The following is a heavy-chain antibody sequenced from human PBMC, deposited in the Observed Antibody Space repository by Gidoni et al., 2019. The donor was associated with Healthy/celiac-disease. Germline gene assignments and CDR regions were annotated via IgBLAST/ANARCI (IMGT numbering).Heavy chain of an antibody. V-gene: IGHV3-30*04. CDR1: GFTFSSYA. CDR3: ARDLPDYGGIFDY. D-gene: IGHD4-17*01. J-gene: IGHJ4*02. CDR2: ISYDGSNK. Sequence: QVQLVESGGGVVQPGRSLRLSCAASGFTFSSYAMHWVRQAPGKGLEWVAVISYDGSNKYYADSVKGRFTISRDNSKNTLYLQMNSLRAEDTAVYYCARDLPDYGGIFDYWGQGTLVTVSS.